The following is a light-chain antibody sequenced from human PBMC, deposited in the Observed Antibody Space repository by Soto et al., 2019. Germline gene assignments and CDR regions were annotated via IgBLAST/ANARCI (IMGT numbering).Light chain of an antibody. CDR1: QDIKNF. J-gene: IGKJ5*01. CDR2: DAS. V-gene: IGKV1-33*01. CDR3: QQYGNLPPYT. Sequence: DIQMTQSPSSLSASVGDRYIITCQASQDIKNFLNWYQHRPGKAPKLLIYDASDLETGVPSRFSGSGSGTDFTLTISNLQAEDIATYYCQQYGNLPPYTFGQGTRLEIK.